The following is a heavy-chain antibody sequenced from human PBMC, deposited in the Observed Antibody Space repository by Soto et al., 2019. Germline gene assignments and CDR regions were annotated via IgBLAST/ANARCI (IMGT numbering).Heavy chain of an antibody. J-gene: IGHJ6*02. V-gene: IGHV1-2*02. CDR2: INPNSGGT. D-gene: IGHD6-13*01. CDR1: GYTFTGYY. CDR3: AIDRVAAAVGYYYYGRDV. Sequence: ASVMVSCKASGYTFTGYYMHWVRQAPGQGLEWMGWINPNSGGTNYAQKFQGRVTMTRDTSISTAYMELSRLRSDDTAVYYCAIDRVAAAVGYYYYGRDVWGLGTTGRVSS.